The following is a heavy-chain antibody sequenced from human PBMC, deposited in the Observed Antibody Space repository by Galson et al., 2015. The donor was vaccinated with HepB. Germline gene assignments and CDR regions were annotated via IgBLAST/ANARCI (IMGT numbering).Heavy chain of an antibody. Sequence: SLRLSCAASGFTFSSYSMNWVRQAPGKGLEWVSSISSSSSYIYYADSVKGRFTISRDNAKNSLYLQMNSLRAEDTAVYYCARDYPPGIAAAGAWGIWGQGTMVTVSS. CDR2: ISSSSSYI. V-gene: IGHV3-21*01. D-gene: IGHD6-13*01. CDR1: GFTFSSYS. J-gene: IGHJ3*02. CDR3: ARDYPPGIAAAGAWGI.